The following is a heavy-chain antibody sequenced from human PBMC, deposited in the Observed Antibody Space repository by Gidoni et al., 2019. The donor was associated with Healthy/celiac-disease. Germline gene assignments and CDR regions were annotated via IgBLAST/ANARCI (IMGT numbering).Heavy chain of an antibody. CDR1: GFTFSSYA. D-gene: IGHD6-19*01. CDR2: ISGSGGST. Sequence: EVQLLESGGGLVQPGGSLRLSSAASGFTFSSYAMSWVRQAPGKGLEWVSAISGSGGSTYYADSVKGRFTISRDNSKNTLYLQMNSLRAEDTAVYYCAKDWEIAVAGDYFDYWGQGTLVTVSS. J-gene: IGHJ4*02. CDR3: AKDWEIAVAGDYFDY. V-gene: IGHV3-23*01.